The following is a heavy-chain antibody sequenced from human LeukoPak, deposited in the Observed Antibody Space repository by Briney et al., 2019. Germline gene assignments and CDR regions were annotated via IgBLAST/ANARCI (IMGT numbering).Heavy chain of an antibody. CDR3: AREGYDILTGYLPFDY. CDR2: ISSSGSTI. CDR1: GFTFSDYY. J-gene: IGHJ4*02. Sequence: GSLSLSCAASGFTFSDYYMSWIRQAPGKGLEWVSYISSSGSTIYYADSVKGRFTISRDNAKNSLYLQMNSLRAEDTAVYYCAREGYDILTGYLPFDYWGQGTLVTVSS. V-gene: IGHV3-11*04. D-gene: IGHD3-9*01.